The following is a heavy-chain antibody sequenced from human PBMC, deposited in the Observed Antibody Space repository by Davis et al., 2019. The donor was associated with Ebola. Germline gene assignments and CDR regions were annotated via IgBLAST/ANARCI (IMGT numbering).Heavy chain of an antibody. Sequence: GESLKISCAASGFTFSSYWMSWVRQAPGKGLEWVANIKQDGSEKYYVDSVKGRFTISRDNAKNSLYLQMNSLRAEDTAVYYCARELRFLEWDGMDVWGQGTTVTVSS. J-gene: IGHJ6*02. V-gene: IGHV3-7*01. CDR3: ARELRFLEWDGMDV. D-gene: IGHD3-3*01. CDR2: IKQDGSEK. CDR1: GFTFSSYW.